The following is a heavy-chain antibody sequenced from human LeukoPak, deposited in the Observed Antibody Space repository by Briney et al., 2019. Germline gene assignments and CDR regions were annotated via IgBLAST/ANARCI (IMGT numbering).Heavy chain of an antibody. D-gene: IGHD3-9*01. Sequence: SETLSLTCAVYGRAFTNYYWSWIRQPPWKGLEWIGEINHSGSTNYNPSLKSRVTISVDTSKNQFSLKLSSVTAADTAVYYCARRGAYYDILTGYRRKDAFDIWGQGTMVTVSS. CDR2: INHSGST. CDR3: ARRGAYYDILTGYRRKDAFDI. CDR1: GRAFTNYY. V-gene: IGHV4-34*01. J-gene: IGHJ3*02.